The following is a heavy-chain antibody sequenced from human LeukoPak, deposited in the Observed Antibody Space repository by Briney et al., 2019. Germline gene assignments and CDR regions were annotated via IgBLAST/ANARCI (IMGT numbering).Heavy chain of an antibody. V-gene: IGHV3-21*01. J-gene: IGHJ6*02. CDR2: ISSSSSYI. Sequence: PGGSLRLSCAASGFTFSSYSMNWVRQAPGRGLEWVSSISSSSSYIYYADSVKGRFTISRDNAKNSLYLQMNSLRAEDTAVYYCARDLGVGATSPYYYYYGMDVWGQGTTVTVSS. CDR3: ARDLGVGATSPYYYYYGMDV. D-gene: IGHD1-26*01. CDR1: GFTFSSYS.